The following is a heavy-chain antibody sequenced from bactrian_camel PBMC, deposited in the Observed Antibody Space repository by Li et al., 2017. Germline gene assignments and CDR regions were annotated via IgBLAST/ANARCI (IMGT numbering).Heavy chain of an antibody. CDR2: IYSVLSAT. CDR1: GYRYDTYC. Sequence: HVQLVESGGGSVQAGGSLRLSCAAPGYRYDTYCMGWFRQSPGKGREAVAAIYSVLSATYYVDSVKGRFTISQNRATNTVYLQMNNLKPEDTATYYCAASNGGAWIWYAQSKYQHWGQGTQVTVS. D-gene: IGHD6*01. V-gene: IGHV3S6*01. J-gene: IGHJ4*01. CDR3: AASNGGAWIWYAQSKYQH.